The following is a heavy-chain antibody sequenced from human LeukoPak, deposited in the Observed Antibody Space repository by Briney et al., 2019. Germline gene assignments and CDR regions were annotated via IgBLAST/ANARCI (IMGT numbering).Heavy chain of an antibody. V-gene: IGHV4-4*07. CDR3: ARGAGYGSGSFDWFDP. D-gene: IGHD3-10*01. J-gene: IGHJ5*02. CDR1: GGSISGYF. CDR2: MYGSGST. Sequence: PSETLSLTCSVSGGSISGYFWSWIRQPAGKGLEWIGRMYGSGSTNYNPSLRSRVTISVDTSKNQFSLKLSSVTAADTAVYYCARGAGYGSGSFDWFDPWGQGTLVTVSS.